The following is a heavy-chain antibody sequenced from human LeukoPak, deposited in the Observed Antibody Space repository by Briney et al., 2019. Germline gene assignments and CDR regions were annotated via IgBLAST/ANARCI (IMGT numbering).Heavy chain of an antibody. V-gene: IGHV1-69*05. CDR2: IIPIFGTA. Sequence: ASVKVSCKASGGTFSSYAISWVRQAPGQGLERMGGIIPIFGTANYAQKFQGRVTITTDESTSTAYMELSSLRSEDTAVYYCARARDYYDSSPGSWGQGTLVTVSS. J-gene: IGHJ5*02. CDR1: GGTFSSYA. D-gene: IGHD3-22*01. CDR3: ARARDYYDSSPGS.